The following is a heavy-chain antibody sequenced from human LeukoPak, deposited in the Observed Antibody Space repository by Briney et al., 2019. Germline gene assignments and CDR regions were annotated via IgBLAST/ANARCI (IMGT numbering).Heavy chain of an antibody. J-gene: IGHJ2*01. Sequence: SETLTLTCAASGCSISSCNYYWGCIRQPQGKELVWIGSIYNSGSIYSNPSLNSRATISVDTYKNQFFLMLSSVAAAVTAVYFGARSPPYVAYFRAHGAVDLWGGGTPVTASS. CDR2: IYNSGSI. V-gene: IGHV4-39*01. CDR1: GCSISSCNYY. CDR3: ARSPPYVAYFRAHGAVDL. D-gene: IGHD3-10*02.